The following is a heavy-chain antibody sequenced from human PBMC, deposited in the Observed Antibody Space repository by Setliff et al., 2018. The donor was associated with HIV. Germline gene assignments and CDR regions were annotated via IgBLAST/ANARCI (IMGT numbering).Heavy chain of an antibody. CDR2: IEQDGSGE. Sequence: GGSLRLSCAASGFTFSSYWMSWVRQAPGKGLEWVANIEQDGSGEYYVGSVKGRFTISRDNAKSSLYLQMNSLRADDTSVYYCARIQNHVWDYWGQGTLVTVSS. J-gene: IGHJ4*02. D-gene: IGHD5-18*01. V-gene: IGHV3-7*01. CDR3: ARIQNHVWDY. CDR1: GFTFSSYW.